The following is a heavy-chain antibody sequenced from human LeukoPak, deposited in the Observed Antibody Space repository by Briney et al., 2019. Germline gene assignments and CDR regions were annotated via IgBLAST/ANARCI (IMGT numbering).Heavy chain of an antibody. Sequence: PSETLSLTCAVSGGSISSSNWWSWVRPPPGKGLEWIGEIYHSGSTNYNPSLKSRVTISVDKSKNQFSLKLSSVTAADTAVYYCSGSYPQINYYYYGMDVWGQGTTVTVSS. V-gene: IGHV4-4*02. J-gene: IGHJ6*02. D-gene: IGHD1-26*01. CDR1: GGSISSSNW. CDR3: SGSYPQINYYYYGMDV. CDR2: IYHSGST.